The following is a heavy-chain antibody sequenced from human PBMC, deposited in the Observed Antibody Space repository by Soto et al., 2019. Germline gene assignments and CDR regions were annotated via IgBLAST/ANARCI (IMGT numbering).Heavy chain of an antibody. CDR3: AKGRIDYDSSGSYYYYYGMDV. Sequence: PGGSLRLSCAASGFTFSSYAMSWVRQAPGKGLEWVSAISGSGGSTYYADSVKGRFTISRDNSKNTLYLQMNSLRAEDTAVYYCAKGRIDYDSSGSYYYYYGMDVWGQGTTVTVSS. CDR2: ISGSGGST. CDR1: GFTFSSYA. J-gene: IGHJ6*02. D-gene: IGHD3-22*01. V-gene: IGHV3-23*01.